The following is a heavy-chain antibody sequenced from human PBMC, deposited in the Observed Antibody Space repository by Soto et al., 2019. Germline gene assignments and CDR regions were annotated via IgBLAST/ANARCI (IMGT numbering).Heavy chain of an antibody. CDR1: SDSFGTYF. V-gene: IGHV4-4*07. CDR3: ARGSRDCSGGSCYSWDS. J-gene: IGHJ5*01. D-gene: IGHD2-15*01. Sequence: QVQLQESGPGLVKPSETLSLTCTVSSDSFGTYFWSWVRQPAGKGLEWIGHIYASGRINYNPSVKSRVTMSMDTSKTQFSLNLNSVTAADTAVYYCARGSRDCSGGSCYSWDSWGQGTLVTVSS. CDR2: IYASGRI.